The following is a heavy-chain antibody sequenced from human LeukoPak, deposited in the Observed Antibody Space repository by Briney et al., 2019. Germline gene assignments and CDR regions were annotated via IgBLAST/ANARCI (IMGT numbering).Heavy chain of an antibody. CDR3: AKDLRGYDQGYFDY. CDR1: GFTFSSYA. J-gene: IGHJ4*02. Sequence: GGSLRLSCAASGFTFSSYAMSWVRQAPGKGLEWVSGISASGTMTYYADSVKGRFTISRDNSKNTLYLQMNSLRAEDTAVYYCAKDLRGYDQGYFDYWGQGTLVTVSS. D-gene: IGHD5-12*01. CDR2: ISASGTMT. V-gene: IGHV3-23*01.